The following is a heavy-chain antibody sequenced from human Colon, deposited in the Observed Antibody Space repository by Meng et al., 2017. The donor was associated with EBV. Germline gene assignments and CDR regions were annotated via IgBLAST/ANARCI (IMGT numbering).Heavy chain of an antibody. CDR2: QCHADDT. J-gene: IGHJ4*02. D-gene: IGHD4-23*01. CDR3: ARHTFSGNPGGIDS. Sequence: HRQPREAGLGLVKPSEPLSLTCTVSGGPISRTGTCGGWIRQPPGKGLEWIGSQCHADDTYYNPSLMGRVTISVDTSKNQVSLKLTSVTAADTSIYYCARHTFSGNPGGIDSWGQGIPVTVSS. V-gene: IGHV4-39*01. CDR1: GGPISRTGTC.